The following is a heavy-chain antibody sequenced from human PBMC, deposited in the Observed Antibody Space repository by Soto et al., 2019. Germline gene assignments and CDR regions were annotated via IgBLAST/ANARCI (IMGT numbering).Heavy chain of an antibody. CDR3: ARLGGYSGYDYSFAFDC. J-gene: IGHJ3*01. Sequence: GESLKISCKGSGYSFTSYWISWVRQMPGKGLEWMGRIDPSDSYTNYSPSFQGHVTISADKSISTAYLQWSSLKASDTAMYYCARLGGYSGYDYSFAFDCWGQGTMVTVS. CDR1: GYSFTSYW. D-gene: IGHD5-12*01. CDR2: IDPSDSYT. V-gene: IGHV5-10-1*01.